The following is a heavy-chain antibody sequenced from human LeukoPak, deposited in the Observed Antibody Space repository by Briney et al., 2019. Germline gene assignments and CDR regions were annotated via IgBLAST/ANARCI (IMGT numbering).Heavy chain of an antibody. Sequence: SRTLSLTCTVSGGSISSGGYYWSWTRQHPGKGLEWIGYIYYSGSTYYNPSLKSRVTISVDTSKNQFSLKLSSVTAADTAVYYCAREVLGQTYFDYWGQGTLVTVSS. CDR2: IYYSGST. CDR3: AREVLGQTYFDY. CDR1: GGSISSGGYY. D-gene: IGHD2-8*01. J-gene: IGHJ4*02. V-gene: IGHV4-31*03.